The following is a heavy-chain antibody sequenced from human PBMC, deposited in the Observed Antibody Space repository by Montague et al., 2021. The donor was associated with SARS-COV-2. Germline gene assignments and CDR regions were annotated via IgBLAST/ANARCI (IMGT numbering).Heavy chain of an antibody. V-gene: IGHV4-34*01. D-gene: IGHD3-10*01. CDR2: INHGGST. Sequence: SETLSLTCAVHGTSFSGYYWNWIHQPPGKGLEWIGEINHGGSTKXSPSLKSRLTISADTSKNQFSLKLTSVAAADTAVYYCARLRDGVVPSPILGVGPYYSYYYMDVWGRGTTVTVSS. CDR1: GTSFSGYY. J-gene: IGHJ6*03. CDR3: ARLRDGVVPSPILGVGPYYSYYYMDV.